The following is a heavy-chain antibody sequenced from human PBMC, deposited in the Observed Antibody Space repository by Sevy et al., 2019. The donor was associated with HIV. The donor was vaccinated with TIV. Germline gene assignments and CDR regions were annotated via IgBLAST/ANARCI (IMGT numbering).Heavy chain of an antibody. D-gene: IGHD1-1*01. Sequence: GALRLSCAASGFTFNRYSMHWVRQAPGKGLEWVATISLDATNKHYPDSVKGRFTISRDNFQNSLFLQMDSLRPEDTAVYYCALERLSSDVAEYFQNWGQGTLVTVSS. CDR1: GFTFNRYS. CDR3: ALERLSSDVAEYFQN. CDR2: ISLDATNK. J-gene: IGHJ1*01. V-gene: IGHV3-30-3*01.